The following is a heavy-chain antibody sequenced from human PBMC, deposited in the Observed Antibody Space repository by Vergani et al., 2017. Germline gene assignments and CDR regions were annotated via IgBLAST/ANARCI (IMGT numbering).Heavy chain of an antibody. CDR3: VRAVSITVGDPPGY. J-gene: IGHJ4*02. CDR1: GFTFSPYA. V-gene: IGHV3-33*01. Sequence: QVQLVESGGGVVQPGRSLRLSCTSSGFTFSPYAMHWVRQAPGKGREWVAIIYYDGSNKYYADSVKGRFTISRDNSRNTLDLRMSSLRAEDTAIYYCVRAVSITVGDPPGYWGQGTLVTVSS. CDR2: IYYDGSNK. D-gene: IGHD3-16*01.